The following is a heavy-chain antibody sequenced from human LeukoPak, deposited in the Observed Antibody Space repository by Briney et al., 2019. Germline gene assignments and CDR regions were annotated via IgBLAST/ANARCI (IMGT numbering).Heavy chain of an antibody. CDR3: AKDIRRYYYDSSSNFDY. CDR1: GFSFDDYA. D-gene: IGHD3-22*01. J-gene: IGHJ4*02. Sequence: GGSLRLSCAASGFSFDDYAMHWVRQAPGQGLEWVSGISWNSGSIGYADSVKGRFTISRDNAKNSLYLQMNSLRTKDTALYYCAKDIRRYYYDSSSNFDYWGQGTLVTVSS. CDR2: ISWNSGSI. V-gene: IGHV3-9*01.